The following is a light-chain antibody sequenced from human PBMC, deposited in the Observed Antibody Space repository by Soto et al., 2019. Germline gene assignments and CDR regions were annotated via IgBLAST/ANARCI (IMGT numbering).Light chain of an antibody. CDR2: AAS. Sequence: DIQMTQSPSSVSASVGDRVTITCRASQGITNWLAWYQQKPGKAPNLLIFAASSLQGAVPSRFSGRGSGTDFTLTISSLQPEDFATYYRQQTNSFPYTFGQGTKLEIK. V-gene: IGKV1D-12*01. CDR3: QQTNSFPYT. J-gene: IGKJ2*01. CDR1: QGITNW.